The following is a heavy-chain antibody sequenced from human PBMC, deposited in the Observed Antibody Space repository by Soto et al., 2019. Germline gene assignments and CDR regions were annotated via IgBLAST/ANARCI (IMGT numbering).Heavy chain of an antibody. J-gene: IGHJ6*03. D-gene: IGHD3-10*01. Sequence: KQSQTLSLTCAISGDSVSSNSAAWNWIRQSPSRGLEWLGRTYYRSKWYNDYAVSVKSRITINPDTSKNQFSLQLNSVTPEDTAVYYCARDHYGSGSYYYYYYMDVWGKGTTVTVSS. CDR3: ARDHYGSGSYYYYYYMDV. V-gene: IGHV6-1*01. CDR1: GDSVSSNSAA. CDR2: TYYRSKWYN.